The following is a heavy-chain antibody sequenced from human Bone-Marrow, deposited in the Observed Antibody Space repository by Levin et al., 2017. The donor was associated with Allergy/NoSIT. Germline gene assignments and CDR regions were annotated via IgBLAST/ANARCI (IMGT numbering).Heavy chain of an antibody. J-gene: IGHJ5*02. D-gene: IGHD3-3*01. Sequence: KTGGSLRLSCVGSGFTFSSNTMNWVRQAPGKGLEWVSSISISSSYIYYSDSVKGRFTISRDDAKNSLYLQMNSLRAEDTAVYYCAREDYDFWSGDPSWFDPWGQGTLVTVSS. CDR2: ISISSSYI. V-gene: IGHV3-21*01. CDR1: GFTFSSNT. CDR3: AREDYDFWSGDPSWFDP.